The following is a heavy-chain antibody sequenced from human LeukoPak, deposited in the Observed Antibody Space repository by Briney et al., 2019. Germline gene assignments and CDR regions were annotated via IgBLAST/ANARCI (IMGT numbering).Heavy chain of an antibody. CDR1: GFTLCSYW. D-gene: IGHD1-1*01. V-gene: IGHV3-7*02. J-gene: IGHJ4*02. Sequence: PGGSLRLSCAASGFTLCSYWMTWVRQAPRKGPEWAAAIKEDGSETYYVDSVKGRFTISRDNAKNSLYLQMSSLRAEDTAVYYCARTTYGDYWGQGTLVTVSS. CDR3: ARTTYGDY. CDR2: IKEDGSET.